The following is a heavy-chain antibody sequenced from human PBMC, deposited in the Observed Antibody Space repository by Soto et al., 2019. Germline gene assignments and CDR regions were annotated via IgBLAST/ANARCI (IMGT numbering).Heavy chain of an antibody. CDR3: ARDGITMIRGITVFDF. J-gene: IGHJ4*02. V-gene: IGHV3-21*01. CDR1: GFTFSSSR. CDR2: ISSSSDYM. Sequence: PGGSLRLSCVASGFTFSSSRMNWVRQAPGKGLEWVSFISSSSDYMYYADSVKGRFTVSRDNAKNSLYLQMDSLRAEDTAVYYCARDGITMIRGITVFDFWGQRTLVTVSS. D-gene: IGHD3-10*01.